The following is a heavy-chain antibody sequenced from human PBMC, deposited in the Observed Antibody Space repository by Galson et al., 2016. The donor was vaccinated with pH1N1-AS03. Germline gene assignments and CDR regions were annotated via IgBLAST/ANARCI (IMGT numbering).Heavy chain of an antibody. CDR3: ARRYYFDC. CDR2: IDPSGGPT. D-gene: IGHD3-16*02. J-gene: IGHJ4*02. CDR1: GYTLTRYY. Sequence: SVKVSCKASGYTLTRYYMHWVRQAPGQGLEWMGIIDPSGGPTTYAPKFQGRITITTDTSTSTVYMELVSLRSEDTAVYYCARRYYFDCWGQGTLVTVSS. V-gene: IGHV1-46*01.